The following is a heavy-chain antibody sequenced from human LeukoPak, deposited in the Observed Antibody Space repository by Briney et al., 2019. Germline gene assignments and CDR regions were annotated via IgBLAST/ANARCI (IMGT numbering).Heavy chain of an antibody. CDR3: AGPSGYYYGMDV. CDR2: ISYDGSDK. Sequence: GGSLRLSCAASGFTFSSYAMSWVRQAPGKGLEWVAVISYDGSDKYYADSVKGRFTISRDNSKNTLYLQMNSLRAEDTAVYYCAGPSGYYYGMDVWGQGTTVTVSS. CDR1: GFTFSSYA. D-gene: IGHD3-10*01. J-gene: IGHJ6*02. V-gene: IGHV3-30*03.